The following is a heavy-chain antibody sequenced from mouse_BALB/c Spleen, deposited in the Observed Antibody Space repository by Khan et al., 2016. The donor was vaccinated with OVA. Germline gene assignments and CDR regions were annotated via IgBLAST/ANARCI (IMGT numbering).Heavy chain of an antibody. Sequence: EVQRVESGAELVKPAASLKLSCTASGYNIKDIYIHWVKQRPEKGLERIRRTDPANGNTKYDPKFQGKATITADTSSNTAYLKLSSLTSEDTAVYYCRISTINAGGQGTTLTVSS. J-gene: IGHJ2*01. CDR2: TDPANGNT. CDR3: RISTINA. CDR1: GYNIKDIY. V-gene: IGHV14-3*02.